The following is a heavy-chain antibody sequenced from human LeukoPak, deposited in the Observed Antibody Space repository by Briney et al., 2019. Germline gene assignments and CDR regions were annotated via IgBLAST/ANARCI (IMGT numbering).Heavy chain of an antibody. CDR1: GFTFDDYA. CDR2: ISWNSGSI. J-gene: IGHJ4*02. Sequence: GRSLRLSCAASGFTFDDYAMHWVRQAPVKGLEWVSGISWNSGSIGYADSVKGRFTISRDNAKNSLYLQMNSLRAEDTALYYCAKDIGGGSGSYYYYFDYWGQGTLVTVSS. D-gene: IGHD1-26*01. CDR3: AKDIGGGSGSYYYYFDY. V-gene: IGHV3-9*01.